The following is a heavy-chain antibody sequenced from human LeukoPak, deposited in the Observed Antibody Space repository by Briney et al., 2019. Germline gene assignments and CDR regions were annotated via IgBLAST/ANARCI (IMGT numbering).Heavy chain of an antibody. J-gene: IGHJ4*02. Sequence: SETLSLTCAVSGGSISSGGYSWSWIRQPPGKGLEWIGYIYHSGSTYYNPSLKSRVTISVDRSKNQLSLKLSSVTAADTAVYYCASSLYGDYYFDYWGQGTLVTVSS. CDR3: ASSLYGDYYFDY. CDR2: IYHSGST. V-gene: IGHV4-30-2*01. D-gene: IGHD4-17*01. CDR1: GGSISSGGYS.